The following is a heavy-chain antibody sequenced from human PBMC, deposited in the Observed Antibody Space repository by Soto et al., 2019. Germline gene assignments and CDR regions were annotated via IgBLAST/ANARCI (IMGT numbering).Heavy chain of an antibody. D-gene: IGHD6-13*01. J-gene: IGHJ4*02. Sequence: QITLKESGPTLVKPTQTLTLTCTFSGFSLSSGGEGVGWIRQPPEKALEWLALIYWDDDKLYRPSLKTRLTITKDTSNDQVALTMTALTPEDTATYYCVLRTYSIDWYPTGHFDYSGQGILVTVSS. V-gene: IGHV2-5*02. CDR1: GFSLSSGGEG. CDR3: VLRTYSIDWYPTGHFDY. CDR2: IYWDDDK.